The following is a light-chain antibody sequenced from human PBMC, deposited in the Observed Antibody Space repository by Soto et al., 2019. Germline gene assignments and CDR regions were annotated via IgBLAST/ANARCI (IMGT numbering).Light chain of an antibody. J-gene: IGKJ4*01. CDR2: GAS. V-gene: IGKV3-15*01. CDR3: QQYNNWPLT. Sequence: EIVMTQSPSTLSVSPGERATVPCRASQSVRNNLAWYQQKPGQAPRLLIHGASTRATGIPARFSGSGYGTEFTLTISSLQSEDFAVYYCQQYNNWPLTFGGGTKWIS. CDR1: QSVRNN.